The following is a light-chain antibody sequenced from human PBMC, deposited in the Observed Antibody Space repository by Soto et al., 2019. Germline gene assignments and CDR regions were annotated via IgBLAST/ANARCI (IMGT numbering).Light chain of an antibody. CDR2: GVS. CDR3: QQSGSSPGT. CDR1: QSVSSIY. V-gene: IGKV3-20*01. J-gene: IGKJ1*01. Sequence: EIVFTQSPGTLSLSPGERATLSCRASQSVSSIYLAWYQQKPGQAPRLLIYGVSSRATGIPDRFSGSGSGTDFTLTIARLEPEDFAVYYCQQSGSSPGTFGQGTKVDIK.